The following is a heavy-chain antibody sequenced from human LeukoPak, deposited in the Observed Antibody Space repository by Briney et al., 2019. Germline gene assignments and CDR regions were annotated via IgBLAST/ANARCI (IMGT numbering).Heavy chain of an antibody. V-gene: IGHV3-30*18. J-gene: IGHJ4*02. CDR1: GFTFSNYG. CDR3: AKDPYYYDSSGYYYRPQRQYYFDY. CDR2: ISHDGSNN. D-gene: IGHD3-22*01. Sequence: GGSLRLSCAASGFTFSNYGMHWVRQAPGKGLEWVVVISHDGSNNNYADSVKGRFTISRDNSKNTLYLQMNSLRAEDTAVYYCAKDPYYYDSSGYYYRPQRQYYFDYWGQGTLVTVSS.